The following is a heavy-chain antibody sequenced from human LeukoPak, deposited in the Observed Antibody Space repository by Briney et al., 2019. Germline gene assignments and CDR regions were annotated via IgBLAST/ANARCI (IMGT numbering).Heavy chain of an antibody. CDR1: GGSISSGSYY. CDR3: ARDSRPPHNPPLLWFGHYNWFDP. Sequence: SQTLSLTCTVSGGSISSGSYYWSWIRQPAGKGLEWIGRIYTSGSTNYNPSLKSRVTMSVDTSKNQFSLKLSSVTAADTAVYYCARDSRPPHNPPLLWFGHYNWFDPWGQGTLVTVSS. J-gene: IGHJ5*02. D-gene: IGHD3-10*01. CDR2: IYTSGST. V-gene: IGHV4-61*02.